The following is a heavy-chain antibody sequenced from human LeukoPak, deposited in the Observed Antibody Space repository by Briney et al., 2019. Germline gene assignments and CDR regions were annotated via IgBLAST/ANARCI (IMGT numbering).Heavy chain of an antibody. D-gene: IGHD3-10*01. V-gene: IGHV1-69*06. CDR3: ARDRESYYYGSGSLYWYFDL. CDR2: IIPIFGTA. J-gene: IGHJ2*01. Sequence: GASVKVSCKAPGDTFSSYAISWVRQAPGQGLEWMGGIIPIFGTANYAQRFQGRVTITADKSTSTAYMELSSLRSEDTAVYYCARDRESYYYGSGSLYWYFDLWGRGTLVTVSS. CDR1: GDTFSSYA.